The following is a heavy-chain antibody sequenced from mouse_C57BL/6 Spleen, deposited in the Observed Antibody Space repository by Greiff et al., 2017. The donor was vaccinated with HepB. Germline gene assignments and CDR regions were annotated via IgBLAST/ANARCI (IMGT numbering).Heavy chain of an antibody. J-gene: IGHJ2*01. D-gene: IGHD2-5*01. CDR3: ARRGLYSNYYFDY. CDR1: GYTFTSYW. Sequence: VQLQQPGAELVKPGASVKLSCKASGYTFTSYWMQWVKQRPGQGLEWIGEIDPSDSYTNYNQKFKGKATLTVDTSSSTAYMQLSSLTSEDSAVYYCARRGLYSNYYFDYWGQGTTLTVSS. CDR2: IDPSDSYT. V-gene: IGHV1-50*01.